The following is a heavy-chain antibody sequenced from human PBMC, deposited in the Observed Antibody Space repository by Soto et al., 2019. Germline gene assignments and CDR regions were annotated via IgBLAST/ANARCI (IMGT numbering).Heavy chain of an antibody. D-gene: IGHD3-22*01. Sequence: GGSLRLSCAASGFSFSGYNMNWVRQAPGKGLEWVSSISGDSNYIYYADSVQGRFTISRNNAKNSVYLQMNSLRAEDTAVYYCARVVYFDRSAYGLWGQGTMVTVSS. CDR2: ISGDSNYI. CDR3: ARVVYFDRSAYGL. V-gene: IGHV3-21*06. J-gene: IGHJ3*01. CDR1: GFSFSGYN.